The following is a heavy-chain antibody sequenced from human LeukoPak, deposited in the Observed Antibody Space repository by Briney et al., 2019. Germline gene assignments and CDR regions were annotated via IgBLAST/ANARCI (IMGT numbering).Heavy chain of an antibody. CDR2: IYYSGST. J-gene: IGHJ6*02. Sequence: PSETLSLTCTVSGGSISSYYWSWIRQPPGKGLEWIGYIYYSGSTNYNPSLKSRVTISVDTSKNQFSMKLSSVTAADTAVYYCARDNWNYGSSMDVWGQGTTVTVSS. D-gene: IGHD1-7*01. CDR1: GGSISSYY. CDR3: ARDNWNYGSSMDV. V-gene: IGHV4-59*01.